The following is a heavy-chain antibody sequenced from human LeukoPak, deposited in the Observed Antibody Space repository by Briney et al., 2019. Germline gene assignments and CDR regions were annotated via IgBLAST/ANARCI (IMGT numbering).Heavy chain of an antibody. D-gene: IGHD3-3*01. J-gene: IGHJ5*02. CDR2: IYTSGST. Sequence: SETLSLTCTVSGGSISSYYWSWIRQPAGKGLEWIGRIYTSGSTNYNPSLKSRVTISVDTSKNQFSLKLSSVTAADTAVYYCARATYYDFWSGYHNWFDPWGQGTLVTVSS. CDR3: ARATYYDFWSGYHNWFDP. CDR1: GGSISSYY. V-gene: IGHV4-4*07.